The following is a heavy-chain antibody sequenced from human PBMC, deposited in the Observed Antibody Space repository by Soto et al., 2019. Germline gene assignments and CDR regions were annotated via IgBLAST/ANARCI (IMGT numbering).Heavy chain of an antibody. Sequence: AGGSLRLSCAASGFTFSSYAMSWVRQAPGKGLEWVSAISGSGGSTYYADSVKGRFTISRDNSKNTLYLQMNSLRAEDTAVYYCAKAEENYDFWSGYYHNWFDPWGQGTLVTVSS. CDR2: ISGSGGST. D-gene: IGHD3-3*01. J-gene: IGHJ5*02. V-gene: IGHV3-23*01. CDR3: AKAEENYDFWSGYYHNWFDP. CDR1: GFTFSSYA.